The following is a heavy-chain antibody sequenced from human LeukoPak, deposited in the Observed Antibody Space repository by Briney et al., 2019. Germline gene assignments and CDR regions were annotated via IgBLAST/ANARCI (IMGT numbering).Heavy chain of an antibody. CDR3: ARGFLSGTDQYFDS. J-gene: IGHJ4*02. CDR2: IGGCGPTT. V-gene: IGHV3-23*01. Sequence: GGSLGLSCAASVFTFSTYAMNWVRQAPAKGLEWVSTIGGCGPTTHYADSVKDRSTIYRDNPKNNLYLQMNSLRAEDMAVYFCARGFLSGTDQYFDSWGQGTLVTVSS. D-gene: IGHD3-3*01. CDR1: VFTFSTYA.